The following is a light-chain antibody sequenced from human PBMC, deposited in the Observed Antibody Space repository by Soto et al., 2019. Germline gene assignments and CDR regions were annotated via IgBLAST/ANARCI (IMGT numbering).Light chain of an antibody. J-gene: IGKJ4*01. CDR2: GAS. CDR3: LQYDKWPLT. CDR1: QSVSSSY. Sequence: EIVLTQSPGTLSLSPGERATLSCRASQSVSSSYLAWYQQKPGQAPRLLIYGASSRATGIPDRFSGSGSGTEFTLTISSLQSEDFAVYYCLQYDKWPLTFGGGTKVDIK. V-gene: IGKV3-20*01.